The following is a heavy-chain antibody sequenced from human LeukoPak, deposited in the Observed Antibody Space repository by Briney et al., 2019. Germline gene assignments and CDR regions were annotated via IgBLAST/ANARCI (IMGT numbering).Heavy chain of an antibody. CDR2: IFQSGSS. CDR1: GFTTTYS. Sequence: PSETLSLTCTVSGFTTTYSWGWIRQPPGKGPEWIGTIFQSGSSYYNPSLKSRVTISRDTSKSQFFLKLSSVTAADTAVYYCARVRGVRGGYFDYWGQGTLVTVSS. V-gene: IGHV4-38-2*02. J-gene: IGHJ4*02. D-gene: IGHD3-10*01. CDR3: ARVRGVRGGYFDY.